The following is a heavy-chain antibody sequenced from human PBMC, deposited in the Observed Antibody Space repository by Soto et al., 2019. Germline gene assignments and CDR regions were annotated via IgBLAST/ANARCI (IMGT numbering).Heavy chain of an antibody. CDR2: IHPGDSRT. CDR1: GYSFTAYW. V-gene: IGHV5-51*01. D-gene: IGHD4-17*01. J-gene: IGHJ5*02. CDR3: ARLPTGYPNWFDP. Sequence: GESLKISCKGSGYSFTAYWIGWMRQMPGEGLEWMGVIHPGDSRTEYSPSFQGHVTISADKSINTAYLQWSSLKASDTAIYYCARLPTGYPNWFDPWGQGTLVTVS.